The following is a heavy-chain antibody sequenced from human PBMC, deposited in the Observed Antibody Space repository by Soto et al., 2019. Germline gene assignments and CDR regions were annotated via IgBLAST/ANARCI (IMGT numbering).Heavy chain of an antibody. D-gene: IGHD6-6*01. J-gene: IGHJ6*02. CDR2: ISGSAITT. V-gene: IGHV3-23*01. CDR1: GFTFSSYA. CDR3: EKVIVARGGMDV. Sequence: EVQLLDSGGGLVQPGGSLRLSCAASGFTFSSYAMSWVRQAPGKGLEWVSAISGSAITTYYADSVKGRFTISRDNSKNTVYLQMNSLRAEDTAIYYCEKVIVARGGMDVWGRGTTVTVSS.